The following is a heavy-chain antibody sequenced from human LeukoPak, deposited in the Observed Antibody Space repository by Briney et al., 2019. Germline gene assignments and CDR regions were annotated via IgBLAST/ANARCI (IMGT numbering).Heavy chain of an antibody. D-gene: IGHD2/OR15-2a*01. CDR3: ARLPRISEAPYYLDV. V-gene: IGHV1-2*06. CDR2: INPNSGGT. CDR1: GYTFTGYY. Sequence: GASVKVSCKASGYTFTGYYMHWVRQAPGQGLEWMGRINPNSGGTNYAQKFQGRVTMTRDTSISTAYMELSRLRSDDTAVYYVARLPRISEAPYYLDVWIKGTTVTVS. J-gene: IGHJ6*03.